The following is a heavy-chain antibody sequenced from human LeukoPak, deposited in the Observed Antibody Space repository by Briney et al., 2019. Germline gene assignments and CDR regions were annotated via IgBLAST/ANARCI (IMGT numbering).Heavy chain of an antibody. CDR1: GYTFTSYD. J-gene: IGHJ4*02. D-gene: IGHD4-17*01. Sequence: ASVKVSCKASGYTFTSYDINWVRQATGQGLEWMGWMNPNSGNTGYAQKFQGRVTMTRNTSISTAYMELSSLRSEDTAVYYCARGGDYARSYYFDYWGQGTLVTVSS. CDR3: ARGGDYARSYYFDY. V-gene: IGHV1-8*01. CDR2: MNPNSGNT.